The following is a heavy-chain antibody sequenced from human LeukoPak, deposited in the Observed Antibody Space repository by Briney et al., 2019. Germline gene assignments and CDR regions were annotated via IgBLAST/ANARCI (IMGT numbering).Heavy chain of an antibody. Sequence: PSQTRSPTCAVAGPSMSSGGYSWNWIRQPPGKGLDWIGYTYHSGSTYYNPSRKSRVTISVARSKTQFSLKLSSVTAADTAVYYCARGGWLVTTNSENWFDPWGQGTLVTVSS. D-gene: IGHD4-17*01. CDR2: TYHSGST. J-gene: IGHJ5*02. CDR3: ARGGWLVTTNSENWFDP. CDR1: GPSMSSGGYS. V-gene: IGHV4-30-2*01.